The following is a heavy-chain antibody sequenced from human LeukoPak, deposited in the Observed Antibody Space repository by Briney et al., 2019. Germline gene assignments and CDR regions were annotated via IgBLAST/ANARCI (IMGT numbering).Heavy chain of an antibody. CDR2: ISGSGGST. CDR3: AEDSGYGSGSYYRD. V-gene: IGHV3-23*01. Sequence: GGSLSLSCAASGLTFSSYAWSWVRQPPGKGLEWVAAISGSGGSTYYAASVKGRFTISRDNSKNTLYLQMNSLRAEDTAVYYCAEDSGYGSGSYYRDWGQGTLVTVSS. CDR1: GLTFSSYA. J-gene: IGHJ4*02. D-gene: IGHD3-10*01.